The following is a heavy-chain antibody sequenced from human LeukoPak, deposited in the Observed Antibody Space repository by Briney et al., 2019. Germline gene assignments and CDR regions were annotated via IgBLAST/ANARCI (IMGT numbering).Heavy chain of an antibody. CDR2: ISAYNGNT. J-gene: IGHJ4*02. CDR3: ARDTEMAVAGTGSDY. Sequence: VKVSCKASGYTFTXYGISWVRQAPGQGLEWMGWISAYNGNTNYAQKLQGRVTMTTDTSTSTAYMELRSLRSDDTAVYYCARDTEMAVAGTGSDYWGQGTLVTVSS. V-gene: IGHV1-18*01. D-gene: IGHD6-19*01. CDR1: GYTFTXYG.